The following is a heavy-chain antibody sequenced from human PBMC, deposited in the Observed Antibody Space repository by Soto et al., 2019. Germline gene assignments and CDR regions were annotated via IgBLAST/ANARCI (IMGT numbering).Heavy chain of an antibody. Sequence: QMQLVQSGPEVKKPGTSVKVSCKASGFTFTSSAVQWVRQARGQRLEWIGWIVVGSGNTNYAQKFQERVTITWDMSTSTAYMELSSLRSEDTAVYYCAAPFNSSGWYDAYYYGMDVWGQGTTVTVSS. D-gene: IGHD6-19*01. J-gene: IGHJ6*02. CDR2: IVVGSGNT. V-gene: IGHV1-58*01. CDR1: GFTFTSSA. CDR3: AAPFNSSGWYDAYYYGMDV.